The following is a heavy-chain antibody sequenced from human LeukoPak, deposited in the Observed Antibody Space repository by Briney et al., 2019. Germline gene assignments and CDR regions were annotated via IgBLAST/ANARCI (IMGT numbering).Heavy chain of an antibody. V-gene: IGHV3-21*05. CDR1: GFTFSRYA. D-gene: IGHD2-2*01. J-gene: IGHJ4*02. CDR3: ARDTFQPGLIDS. Sequence: PGGSLRLSCAASGFTFSRYAMNWVRQAPGKGLEGVSYINTDSSDIHYADSVKGRFTISRDNARNTLYLQLSSLRAEDSRVYYCARDTFQPGLIDSWGQGTLVTVSS. CDR2: INTDSSDI.